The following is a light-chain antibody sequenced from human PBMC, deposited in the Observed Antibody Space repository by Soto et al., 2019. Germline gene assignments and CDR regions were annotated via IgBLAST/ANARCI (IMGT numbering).Light chain of an antibody. Sequence: AIRMTQSPSSLSASTGDRFTITCRASQGISSYLAWYQQKPGKAPKLLITDASTLQTGVPPRFRGSGAGTDFSFTISRLQPEDFGEYYCQQYENVPTFGQGTKVDIK. V-gene: IGKV1-8*01. J-gene: IGKJ2*01. CDR1: QGISSY. CDR2: DAS. CDR3: QQYENVPT.